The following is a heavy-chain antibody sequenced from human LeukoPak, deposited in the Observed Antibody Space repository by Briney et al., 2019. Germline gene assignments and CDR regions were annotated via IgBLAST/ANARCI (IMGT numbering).Heavy chain of an antibody. CDR1: GYTFRDYE. D-gene: IGHD4-23*01. CDR2: IHANSGKA. Sequence: ASVRVSCKTSGYTFRDYEINWVRQAPGLGLEWVAWIHANSGKAGSAQKFQGRVTLTRDTSTETAFMELSGLTSDDSATYFCARGHYGGDRYFDNWGQGTPVSVSS. J-gene: IGHJ4*02. V-gene: IGHV1-8*01. CDR3: ARGHYGGDRYFDN.